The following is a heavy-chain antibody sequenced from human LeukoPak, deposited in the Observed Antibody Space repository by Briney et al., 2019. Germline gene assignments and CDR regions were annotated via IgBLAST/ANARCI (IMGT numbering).Heavy chain of an antibody. D-gene: IGHD7-27*01. CDR1: GGSMTSYY. CDR2: MYYTGRT. Sequence: PSETLSLTCTVSGGSMTSYYWTWIRQSPGKGLEWIGYMYYTGRTNYNPSLKSRVTISVDTSTSTVYMELSSLRSEDTAVYYCARDLASQGLTGYNWFDPWGQGTLVTVSS. CDR3: ARDLASQGLTGYNWFDP. J-gene: IGHJ5*02. V-gene: IGHV4-59*01.